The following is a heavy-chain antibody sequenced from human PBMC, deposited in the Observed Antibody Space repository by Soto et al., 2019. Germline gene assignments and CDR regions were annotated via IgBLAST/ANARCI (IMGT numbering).Heavy chain of an antibody. CDR3: ARDPYSSSSEYYYYYGMDV. D-gene: IGHD6-6*01. Sequence: QVQLVQSGAEVKKPGSSVKVSCKASGGTFSSYAISWVRQAPGQGLEWMGGIIPIFGTANYAQKFQGRVTITADESTSTAYMELSSLRSEDTAVYYCARDPYSSSSEYYYYYGMDVWGQGTTVTVSS. CDR2: IIPIFGTA. CDR1: GGTFSSYA. J-gene: IGHJ6*02. V-gene: IGHV1-69*01.